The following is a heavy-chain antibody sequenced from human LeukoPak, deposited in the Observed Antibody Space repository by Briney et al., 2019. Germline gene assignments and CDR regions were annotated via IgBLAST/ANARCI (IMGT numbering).Heavy chain of an antibody. Sequence: GASVKVSCKVSGYTLTELSMHWVRQAPGKGLEWMGGFDPEDGETIYAQKFQGRVTMTEDTSTDTAYMELSSLRSEDTAVYYCATAPSTVTTHVDFDSWGQGTLVTVSS. CDR2: FDPEDGET. D-gene: IGHD4-17*01. J-gene: IGHJ4*02. V-gene: IGHV1-24*01. CDR1: GYTLTELS. CDR3: ATAPSTVTTHVDFDS.